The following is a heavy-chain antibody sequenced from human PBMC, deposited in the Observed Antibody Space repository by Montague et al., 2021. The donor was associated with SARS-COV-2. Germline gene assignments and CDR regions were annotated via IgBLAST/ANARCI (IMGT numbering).Heavy chain of an antibody. CDR1: GGSISTGSYY. Sequence: TLSLTCTVSGGSISTGSYYWSWIRQLAGKGLEWIGRIYTSGSTNYNPSLKSRVTISVDTSKNQFSLKLSSVTAADTVVYYCARGPHYDILTSYYKDGMDVWGQGTTVTVSS. CDR3: ARGPHYDILTSYYKDGMDV. V-gene: IGHV4-61*02. CDR2: IYTSGST. D-gene: IGHD3-9*01. J-gene: IGHJ6*02.